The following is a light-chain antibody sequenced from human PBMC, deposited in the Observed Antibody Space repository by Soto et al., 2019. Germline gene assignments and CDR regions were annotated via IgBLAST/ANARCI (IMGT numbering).Light chain of an antibody. CDR2: KAS. J-gene: IGKJ1*01. CDR1: QTISSW. CDR3: QLYVTSVTWT. Sequence: DIQMTQSPSTLSGSVGDRVTITCRASQTISSWLAWYQQKPGKAPKLLIYKASTLKSGVPSRFSGSGSGTEFTLTISSLQPDDFATYYCQLYVTSVTWTFGQGTKVDIK. V-gene: IGKV1-5*03.